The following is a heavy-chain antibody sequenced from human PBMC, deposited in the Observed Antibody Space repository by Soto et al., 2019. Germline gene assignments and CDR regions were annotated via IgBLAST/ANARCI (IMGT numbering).Heavy chain of an antibody. CDR3: ARERGSSSWYLGFDY. V-gene: IGHV4-59*01. CDR1: GGSISSYY. CDR2: IYYSGST. J-gene: IGHJ4*02. Sequence: PSETLSLTCTVSGGSISSYYWSWIRQPPGKGLEWIGYIYYSGSTNYSPSLKSRVTISVDTSKNQFSLKLSSVTAADTAVYYCARERGSSSWYLGFDYWGQGTLVTVSS. D-gene: IGHD6-13*01.